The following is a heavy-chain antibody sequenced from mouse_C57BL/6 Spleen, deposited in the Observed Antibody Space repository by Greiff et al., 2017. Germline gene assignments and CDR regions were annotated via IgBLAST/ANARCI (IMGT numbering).Heavy chain of an antibody. V-gene: IGHV5-17*01. CDR2: ISSGSSTI. CDR1: GFTFSDYG. J-gene: IGHJ1*03. CDR3: AKPYDGGYFDV. D-gene: IGHD2-3*01. Sequence: EVKLVESGGGLVKPGGSLKLSCAASGFTFSDYGMHWVRQAPEKGLEWVAYISSGSSTIYYADTVKGRFTISRDNAKNTLFLQMTSLRSEDTAMYYCAKPYDGGYFDVWGTGTTVTVSS.